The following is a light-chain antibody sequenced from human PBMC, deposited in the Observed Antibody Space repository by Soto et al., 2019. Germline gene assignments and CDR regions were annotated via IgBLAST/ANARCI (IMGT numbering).Light chain of an antibody. V-gene: IGKV3-20*01. J-gene: IGKJ2*01. CDR2: GAS. Sequence: IVLTQSPGTLSLSPGEGATLSCRASQSVSSTYLAWYQQKPGQAPRLLIYGASFRATGIPDRFSGSGSGTDFTLTISRLEPEDFAVYYCQQYGNSRYTFGQGTKVDIK. CDR1: QSVSSTY. CDR3: QQYGNSRYT.